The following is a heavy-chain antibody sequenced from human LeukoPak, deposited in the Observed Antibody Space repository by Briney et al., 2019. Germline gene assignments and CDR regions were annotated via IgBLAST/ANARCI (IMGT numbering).Heavy chain of an antibody. CDR2: INPDDSVK. D-gene: IGHD3-22*01. V-gene: IGHV3-7*04. CDR1: GFTFSTYW. Sequence: GGSLRLSCAASGFTFSTYWMSWVRQAPGKGLEWVAKINPDDSVKFYVDSVKGRFTISRDNAKNTLYLQMNSLRGEDTAVYYCARTDYYDRWGQGTLVTVSS. J-gene: IGHJ4*02. CDR3: ARTDYYDR.